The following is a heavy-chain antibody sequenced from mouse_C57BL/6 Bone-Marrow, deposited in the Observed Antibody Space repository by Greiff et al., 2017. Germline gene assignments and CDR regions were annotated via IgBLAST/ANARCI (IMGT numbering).Heavy chain of an antibody. CDR2: IYPRSGNT. V-gene: IGHV1-81*01. CDR3: ARPTPYAMDY. CDR1: GYTFTSSG. J-gene: IGHJ4*01. Sequence: VQLQQSGAELARPGASVKLSCKASGYTFTSSGISWVKQRTGQGLEWIGEIYPRSGNTYYNEKFKGKATLTADKSSSTAYMELRSLTSEDSAVYFCARPTPYAMDYWGQGTSVTVSS.